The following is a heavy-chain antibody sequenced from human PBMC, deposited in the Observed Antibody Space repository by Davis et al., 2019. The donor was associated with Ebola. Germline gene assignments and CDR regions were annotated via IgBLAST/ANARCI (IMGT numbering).Heavy chain of an antibody. CDR2: IYSTGST. D-gene: IGHD3-10*01. CDR1: GDSISPHY. J-gene: IGHJ6*03. CDR3: AKSWFYYYYYMDV. Sequence: PSETLSLTCTVSGDSISPHYWSWIRQSPGKGLEWIGYIYSTGSTNYNPSLKSRVTISIDTSKKQFSLRLTSVTPADTAVYYCAKSWFYYYYYMDVWGKGTTVTVSS. V-gene: IGHV4-59*11.